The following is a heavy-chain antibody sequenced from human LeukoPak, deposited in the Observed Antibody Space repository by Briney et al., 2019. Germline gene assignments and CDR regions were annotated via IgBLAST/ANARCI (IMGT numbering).Heavy chain of an antibody. CDR2: IKKTGSET. CDR1: GFNFSHFW. J-gene: IGHJ4*02. D-gene: IGHD2-15*01. V-gene: IGHV3-7*01. CDR3: AREDGYCSGGNCYSYFDS. Sequence: GGSLRLSCAASGFNFSHFWMSWVRKAPGKGLEWVAYIKKTGSETYYVDSVKGRFTITRDNTRNSLFLQMYSLRAEDTAVYFCAREDGYCSGGNCYSYFDSWGQGTLVTVSS.